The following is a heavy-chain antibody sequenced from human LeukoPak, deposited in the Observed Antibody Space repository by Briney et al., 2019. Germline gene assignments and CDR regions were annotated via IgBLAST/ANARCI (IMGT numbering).Heavy chain of an antibody. CDR1: GDSISSSDYY. CDR2: IYYSGST. J-gene: IGHJ4*02. CDR3: ASVRDYFDY. Sequence: LSETLSLTCTVSGDSISSSDYYWGWIRQPPGKGLEWIGSIYYSGSTYYNPSLKSRVTISVDTSKNQFSLKLSSVTAADTAVYYCASVRDYFDYWGQGTLVTVSS. D-gene: IGHD2-8*01. V-gene: IGHV4-39*01.